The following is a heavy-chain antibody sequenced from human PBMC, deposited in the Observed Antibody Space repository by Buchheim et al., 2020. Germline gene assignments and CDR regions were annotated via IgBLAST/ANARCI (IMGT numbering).Heavy chain of an antibody. D-gene: IGHD6-19*01. CDR3: AKDGDTGYSSGWTSRIASYYYGMDV. CDR2: ISYDGSNK. CDR1: GFTFSSYG. V-gene: IGHV3-30*18. Sequence: QVQLVESGGGVVQPGRSLRLSCAASGFTFSSYGMHWVRQAPGKGLEWVAVISYDGSNKYYADSVKGRFTISRDNSKKTLYLQMNSLRAEDTAVYYCAKDGDTGYSSGWTSRIASYYYGMDVWGQGTT. J-gene: IGHJ6*02.